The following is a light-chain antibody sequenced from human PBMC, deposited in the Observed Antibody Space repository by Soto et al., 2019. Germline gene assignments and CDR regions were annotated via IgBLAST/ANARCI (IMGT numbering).Light chain of an antibody. CDR1: QSISRW. J-gene: IGKJ2*01. CDR2: DAS. Sequence: DIQMTQSPSTLSASVGDRVTITCRASQSISRWLAWSQQKPGKAPKLLIYDASTLESGVPSRFSGSGSGTEFTLTISSLQPEDFATYYCQQYNSFSLTFGQGTKLEIK. CDR3: QQYNSFSLT. V-gene: IGKV1-5*01.